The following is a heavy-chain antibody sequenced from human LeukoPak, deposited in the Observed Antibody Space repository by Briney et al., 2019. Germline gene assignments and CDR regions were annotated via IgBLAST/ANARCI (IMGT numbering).Heavy chain of an antibody. D-gene: IGHD2-15*01. CDR1: GYTFTSYY. CDR2: VNPSGGST. CDR3: ARDHAVADPFDY. J-gene: IGHJ4*02. Sequence: ASVKVSCKASGYTFTSYYMHWVRQAPGQGLEWMGIVNPSGGSTSYAQKFQGRVTMTRDTSTSTVYMELSSLRSEDTAVYYCARDHAVADPFDYWGQGTLVTVSS. V-gene: IGHV1-46*01.